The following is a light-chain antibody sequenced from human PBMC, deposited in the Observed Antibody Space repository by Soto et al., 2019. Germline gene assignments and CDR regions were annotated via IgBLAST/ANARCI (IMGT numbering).Light chain of an antibody. J-gene: IGKJ5*01. CDR1: QRVSSNY. V-gene: IGKV3-20*01. CDR3: QQYGNSPAIT. Sequence: ETVLTQSPGTLSLSPGERATLSFMAIQRVSSNYLAWYQQKPGQAPRLLIYGASSRATGIPDRFSGSGSGTDFALTISRLEPEDFAVYYCQQYGNSPAITFGQGTRLEI. CDR2: GAS.